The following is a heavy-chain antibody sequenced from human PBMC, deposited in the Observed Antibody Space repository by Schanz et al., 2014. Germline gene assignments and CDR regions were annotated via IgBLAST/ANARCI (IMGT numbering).Heavy chain of an antibody. J-gene: IGHJ6*02. CDR3: AKTPRNDYSNYGLSYHYGMDV. CDR1: GFTFSSYG. D-gene: IGHD4-4*01. V-gene: IGHV3-33*06. CDR2: IWYDGTNK. Sequence: HVQLVESGGGVVQPGRSLRLSCAASGFTFSSYGMHWVCQAPGKGLEWVAVIWYDGTNKYYVDSVKGRFTISRDNSKNTLYLQMNSLRAEDTAVYYCAKTPRNDYSNYGLSYHYGMDVWGQGTTVTVSS.